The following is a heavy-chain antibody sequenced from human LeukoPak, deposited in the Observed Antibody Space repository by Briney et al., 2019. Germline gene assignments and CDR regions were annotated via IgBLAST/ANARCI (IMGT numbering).Heavy chain of an antibody. J-gene: IGHJ2*01. CDR3: ARHPRYFGSNTPEGDL. V-gene: IGHV1-8*01. Sequence: ASVKVSCKASGYTFTSYDINWVRQATGQGLEWMGWMNPNSGNTGYAQKFQGRVTMTRNTSISTAYMELSSLRSEDTAVYYCARHPRYFGSNTPEGDLWGRGALVTVSS. CDR1: GYTFTSYD. CDR2: MNPNSGNT. D-gene: IGHD3-9*01.